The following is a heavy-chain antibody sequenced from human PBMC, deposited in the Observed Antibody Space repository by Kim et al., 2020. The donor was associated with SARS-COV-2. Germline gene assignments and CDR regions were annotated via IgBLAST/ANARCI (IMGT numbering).Heavy chain of an antibody. CDR2: HSGST. J-gene: IGHJ4*02. V-gene: IGHV4-34*01. CDR3: ARGLVDY. Sequence: HSGSTNYNPSLKSRVTISVDTSKNQFSLKLSSVTAADTAVYYCARGLVDYWGQGTLVTVSS. D-gene: IGHD1-26*01.